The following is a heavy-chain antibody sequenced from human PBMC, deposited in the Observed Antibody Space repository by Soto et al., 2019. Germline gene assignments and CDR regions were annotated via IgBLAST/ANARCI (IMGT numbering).Heavy chain of an antibody. Sequence: EVPLLESGGGLVQPGGSLRLSCAASGFTFSSYAMSWVRQAPGKGLEGVSGISGSGGSTYYADSVKGRFTISRDNSKNTLYLQMNSLRAEDTAVYYCASAAREYYYYGMDVWGQGTTVTVSS. CDR2: ISGSGGST. J-gene: IGHJ6*02. CDR3: ASAAREYYYYGMDV. CDR1: GFTFSSYA. V-gene: IGHV3-23*01.